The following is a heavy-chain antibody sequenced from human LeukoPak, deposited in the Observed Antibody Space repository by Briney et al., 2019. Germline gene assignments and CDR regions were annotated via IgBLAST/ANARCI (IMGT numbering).Heavy chain of an antibody. CDR3: ARDREGWIDY. J-gene: IGHJ4*02. Sequence: PSETLSLTCAVYGGSFSGYYWSWIRQPPGKGLEWIGEINHSGSTNYNPSLKSRVTISVDTSKNQFSLKLSSVTAADTAVYYCARDREGWIDYWGQGTLVTVSS. V-gene: IGHV4-34*01. D-gene: IGHD3-3*01. CDR1: GGSFSGYY. CDR2: INHSGST.